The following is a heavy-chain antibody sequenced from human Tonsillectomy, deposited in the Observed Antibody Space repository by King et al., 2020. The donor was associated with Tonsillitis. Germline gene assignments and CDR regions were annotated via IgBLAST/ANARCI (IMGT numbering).Heavy chain of an antibody. CDR2: ISYDGSNK. J-gene: IGHJ4*02. Sequence: VQLVESGGGVVQPGRSLRLSCAASGFTFSSYAMHWVRQAPGKGLEWVAVISYDGSNKYYADSVKGRVTISRDNSKNTLYLQMNSLRAEDTAVYYCARDRNYGSGSYYKLEYYFDYWGQGTLVTVSS. CDR3: ARDRNYGSGSYYKLEYYFDY. CDR1: GFTFSSYA. D-gene: IGHD3-10*01. V-gene: IGHV3-30-3*01.